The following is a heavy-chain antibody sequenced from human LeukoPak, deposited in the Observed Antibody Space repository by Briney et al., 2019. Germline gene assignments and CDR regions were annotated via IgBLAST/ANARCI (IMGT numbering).Heavy chain of an antibody. CDR2: IVVGSGNT. V-gene: IGHV1-58*02. CDR3: ATPRDGDYQNDAFDI. J-gene: IGHJ3*02. D-gene: IGHD4-17*01. CDR1: GFTFTNSA. Sequence: GTSVKVSCKASGFTFTNSAMQWVRQARGQRLEWIGWIVVGSGNTNYAQKFQERVIITRDMSTSTAYMELSSLRSEDTAVYYCATPRDGDYQNDAFDIWGQGTMVTVSS.